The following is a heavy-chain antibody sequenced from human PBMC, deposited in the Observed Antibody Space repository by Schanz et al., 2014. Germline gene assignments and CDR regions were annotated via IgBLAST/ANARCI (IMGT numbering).Heavy chain of an antibody. CDR3: ARDGEAADDCDY. J-gene: IGHJ4*02. V-gene: IGHV1-46*03. D-gene: IGHD6-13*01. Sequence: QVQLVQSGAEVKKPGASVKVSCEASGYTFTSYYMHWVRQAPGQGLEWMGIINPSGESASYAQKFHGRITMTRDTTASTVYRELSSLRSEDTAVYYCARDGEAADDCDYWGQGTLVTVSS. CDR1: GYTFTSYY. CDR2: INPSGESA.